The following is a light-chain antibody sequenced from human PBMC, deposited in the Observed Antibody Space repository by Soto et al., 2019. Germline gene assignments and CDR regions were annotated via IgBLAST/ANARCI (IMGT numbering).Light chain of an antibody. CDR3: QQYSGYPIP. V-gene: IGKV1-5*03. J-gene: IGKJ5*01. CDR2: KAS. CDR1: QSVTTW. Sequence: DIQMTQSPSTLSASVGGGVTISCRASQSVTTWLAWYQQKPGKAPKLLIYKASNLESGLPSRFSGSGSGTEFTLTISSLQSDDFATYYCQQYSGYPIPFGQGTRLEIK.